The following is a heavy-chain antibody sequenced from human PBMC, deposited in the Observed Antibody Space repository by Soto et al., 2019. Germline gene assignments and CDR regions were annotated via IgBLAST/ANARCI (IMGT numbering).Heavy chain of an antibody. J-gene: IGHJ4*02. V-gene: IGHV3-23*01. CDR1: GFPFMNYA. CDR2: ITAGGGTT. D-gene: IGHD2-8*01. Sequence: GGSLRLSCAASGFPFMNYAMTWVRQTPGKGLEWVSIITAGGGTTFYADSVKGRFTISRDNFKNTLYLQMNSLRAEDTAVYYRARKTANNNFPFDSWGQGTLVTVSS. CDR3: ARKTANNNFPFDS.